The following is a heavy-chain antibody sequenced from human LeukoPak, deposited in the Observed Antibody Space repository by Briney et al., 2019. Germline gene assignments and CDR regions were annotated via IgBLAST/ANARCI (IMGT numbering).Heavy chain of an antibody. CDR2: DGSNK. J-gene: IGHJ4*02. Sequence: DGSNKYYADSVKGRFTISRDNSKNTLYLQMNSLRAEDTAVYYCAKDLVGYCSSTSCPHGDYWGQGTLVTVSS. V-gene: IGHV3-30*02. CDR3: AKDLVGYCSSTSCPHGDY. D-gene: IGHD2-2*01.